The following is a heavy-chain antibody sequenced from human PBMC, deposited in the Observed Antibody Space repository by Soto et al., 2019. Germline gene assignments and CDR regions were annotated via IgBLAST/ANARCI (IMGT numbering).Heavy chain of an antibody. V-gene: IGHV1-18*01. J-gene: IGHJ3*02. CDR3: ARLLERVTTVDDAFDI. CDR1: GYTFTSYG. D-gene: IGHD4-17*01. Sequence: GASVKVSCKASGYTFTSYGISWVRQAPGQGLEWMGWISAYNGNTNYAQKLQGRVTMTTDTSTSTAYMELRSLRSDDTAVYYCARLLERVTTVDDAFDIWGQGTMVTVSS. CDR2: ISAYNGNT.